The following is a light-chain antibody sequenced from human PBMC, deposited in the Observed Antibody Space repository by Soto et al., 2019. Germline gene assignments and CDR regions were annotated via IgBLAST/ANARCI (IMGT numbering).Light chain of an antibody. J-gene: IGKJ1*01. Sequence: AIQMTQSPSSLSASVGDRVTISCRASQGIGNALGWYQQKPGKPPKVLIYGASNLQSGGPPRFSGSGSGTGFNSGHRRPPPGDSCNYYWLQDYQFPLTVGQGTKVEIK. CDR2: GAS. CDR3: LQDYQFPLT. V-gene: IGKV1-6*01. CDR1: QGIGNA.